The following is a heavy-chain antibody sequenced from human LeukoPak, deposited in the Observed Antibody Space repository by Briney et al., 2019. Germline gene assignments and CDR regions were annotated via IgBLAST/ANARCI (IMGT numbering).Heavy chain of an antibody. CDR2: IYYSGST. D-gene: IGHD6-13*01. Sequence: KPSETLSLTCTVSGGSISSYYWSWIRQPPGKGLEWIGYIYYSGSTNYNPSLKSRVTISVDTSKNQFSLKLSSVTAADTAVYYRARSPLGQQQDYWGQGTLVTVSS. CDR3: ARSPLGQQQDY. J-gene: IGHJ4*02. V-gene: IGHV4-59*01. CDR1: GGSISSYY.